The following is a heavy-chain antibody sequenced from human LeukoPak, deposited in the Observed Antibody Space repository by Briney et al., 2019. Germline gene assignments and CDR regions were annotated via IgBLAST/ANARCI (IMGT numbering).Heavy chain of an antibody. Sequence: PGGSLRLSCAASGFTFSSYAMHWVRQAPGKGLEWVAVISYDGSNKYYADSVKGRFTISRDNSKNTLYLQMNSLRAEDTAVYYCAKDRAYSSGWYDYYYGMDVWGQGTTVTVSS. J-gene: IGHJ6*02. CDR1: GFTFSSYA. CDR3: AKDRAYSSGWYDYYYGMDV. V-gene: IGHV3-30-3*01. CDR2: ISYDGSNK. D-gene: IGHD6-19*01.